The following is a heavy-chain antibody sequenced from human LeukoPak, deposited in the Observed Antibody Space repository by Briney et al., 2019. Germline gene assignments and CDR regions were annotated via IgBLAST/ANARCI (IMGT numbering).Heavy chain of an antibody. CDR2: ISGSGSTI. Sequence: GGSLRLSCAASGFTFSSYEMNWVRQAPGKGLEWVSYISGSGSTIYYADSVKGRFTISRDNAKNPLYLQMNSLRDEDTAVYYCARDPYYGDYVIWGQGTLVTVSS. D-gene: IGHD4-17*01. CDR1: GFTFSSYE. J-gene: IGHJ4*02. V-gene: IGHV3-48*03. CDR3: ARDPYYGDYVI.